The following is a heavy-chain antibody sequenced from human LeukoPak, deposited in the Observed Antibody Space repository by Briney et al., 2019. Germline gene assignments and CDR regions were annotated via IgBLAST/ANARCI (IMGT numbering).Heavy chain of an antibody. J-gene: IGHJ4*02. CDR2: ISSSSSYI. V-gene: IGHV3-21*01. CDR3: ERVYGPNYFDY. Sequence: GGSLRLSCAASGFTFGSYSMNWVRQAPGKGLEWVSSISSSSSYIYYADSVKGRFTITRDNAKNSLYLQMNSLRAEDTAVYYCERVYGPNYFDYWGQGTLVTVSS. CDR1: GFTFGSYS. D-gene: IGHD2/OR15-2a*01.